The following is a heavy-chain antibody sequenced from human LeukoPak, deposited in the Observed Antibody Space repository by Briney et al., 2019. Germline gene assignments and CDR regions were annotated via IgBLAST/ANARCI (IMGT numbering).Heavy chain of an antibody. CDR2: IVVGSGNT. V-gene: IGHV1-58*01. Sequence: SVKVFCKASGFTFTSSAVQWVRQARGQRLGWIGWIVVGSGNTNYAQKFQERVTITRDMSTSTAYMELSSLRSEDTAVYYCAAVGIAAVIFDYWGQGTLVTVSS. CDR1: GFTFTSSA. J-gene: IGHJ4*02. CDR3: AAVGIAAVIFDY. D-gene: IGHD6-13*01.